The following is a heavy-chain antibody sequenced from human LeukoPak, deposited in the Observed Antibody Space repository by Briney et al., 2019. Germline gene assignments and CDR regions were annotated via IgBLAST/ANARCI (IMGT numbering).Heavy chain of an antibody. CDR3: ARERNYGYYYYYMDV. J-gene: IGHJ6*03. CDR1: GGSISSYY. Sequence: SETLSLTCSVLGGSISSYYWSWIRQPAGKGLEWIGRIYTSGSTNYNPSLKSRVTMSVDTSKNQFSLKLSSVTAADTAVYYCARERNYGYYYYYMDVWGKGTTVTVSS. V-gene: IGHV4-4*07. D-gene: IGHD1-7*01. CDR2: IYTSGST.